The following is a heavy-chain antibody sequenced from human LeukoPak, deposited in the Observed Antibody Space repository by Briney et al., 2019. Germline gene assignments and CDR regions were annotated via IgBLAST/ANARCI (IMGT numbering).Heavy chain of an antibody. CDR2: ISSSSSYT. V-gene: IGHV3-11*05. D-gene: IGHD3-10*01. J-gene: IGHJ4*02. CDR1: GFTFSAYY. Sequence: PGGSLRLSCAASGFTFSAYYMSWVPQAPGKGLEWVSYISSSSSYTNYADSVKGRFTISRDNAKNSLYLQMNSLRAEDTAVYYCARDGPDYYGSGSYYQRYFDYWGQGTLVTVSS. CDR3: ARDGPDYYGSGSYYQRYFDY.